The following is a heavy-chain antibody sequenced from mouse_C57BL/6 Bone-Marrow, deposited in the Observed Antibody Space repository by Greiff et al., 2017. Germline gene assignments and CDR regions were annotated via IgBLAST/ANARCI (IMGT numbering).Heavy chain of an antibody. V-gene: IGHV1-63*01. Sequence: QVQLQQSGAELVRPGPSVKMSCKASGYTFTNYWIGWAKQRPGHGLEWIGDIYPGGGYTNYNEKFKGKATLTADKSSSTAYMQFSSLTSEDSAIYYCARWLTYYYGSRGWYFDVWGTGTTVTVSS. D-gene: IGHD1-1*01. CDR3: ARWLTYYYGSRGWYFDV. CDR2: IYPGGGYT. J-gene: IGHJ1*03. CDR1: GYTFTNYW.